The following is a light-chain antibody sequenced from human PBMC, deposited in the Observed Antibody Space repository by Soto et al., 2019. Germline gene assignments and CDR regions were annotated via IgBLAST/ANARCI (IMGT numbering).Light chain of an antibody. CDR1: SSDVGDYDY. Sequence: QSALTQPRSVSGSPRQSVTISCTGTSSDVGDYDYVSWYQQHPGKAPKLMVYDVTKRPSGVPDRFSGSKSGNTASLTISGLQAEDEADYYCRSYAGSYTWVFGGGTKVTVL. CDR3: RSYAGSYTWV. V-gene: IGLV2-11*01. CDR2: DVT. J-gene: IGLJ3*02.